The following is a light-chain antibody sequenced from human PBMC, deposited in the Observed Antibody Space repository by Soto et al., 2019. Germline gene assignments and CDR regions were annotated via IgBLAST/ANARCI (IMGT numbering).Light chain of an antibody. J-gene: IGKJ1*01. CDR3: QQYGNSPKT. CDR1: QSVTSSF. V-gene: IGKV3-20*01. CDR2: GAS. Sequence: EIVLTQSPGTLSLSPGESATLSCRASQSVTSSFLAWYQQKPGQAPRLLIYGASSRAADIPDRFSGSGSGTDFTLTINRLEPEDFAVYYCQQYGNSPKTFGQGTKVEIK.